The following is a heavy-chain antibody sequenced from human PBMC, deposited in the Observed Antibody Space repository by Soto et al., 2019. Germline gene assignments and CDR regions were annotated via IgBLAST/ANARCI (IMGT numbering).Heavy chain of an antibody. J-gene: IGHJ4*02. CDR2: IFHTGTT. CDR1: GGSVSSGNYY. D-gene: IGHD1-26*01. V-gene: IGHV4-61*01. Sequence: QVQLQVSGSGLVKPSETLSLTCTVSGGSVSSGNYYWSWIRQPPGKGLAWIGYIFHTGTTNYNPSLKSRVAISLDTSMNQFSLKLSSVTAADTAVYYCTRAPVSGSYCFDFWGQGTPVTVSS. CDR3: TRAPVSGSYCFDF.